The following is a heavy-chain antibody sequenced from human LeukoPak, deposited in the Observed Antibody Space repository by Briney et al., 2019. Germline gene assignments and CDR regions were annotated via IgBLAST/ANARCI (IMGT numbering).Heavy chain of an antibody. CDR2: INPNSGDT. CDR3: ARDDSNYLLLYYYYGMDV. D-gene: IGHD4-11*01. V-gene: IGHV1-2*06. CDR1: GYTFTDYY. Sequence: ASVTVSCKASGYTFTDYYVHWARQAPGQGLEWMGRINPNSGDTNYAQKFQGRVTMTRDTSISTAYMELSRLRSDDTAVYYCARDDSNYLLLYYYYGMDVWGQGTTVTVSS. J-gene: IGHJ6*02.